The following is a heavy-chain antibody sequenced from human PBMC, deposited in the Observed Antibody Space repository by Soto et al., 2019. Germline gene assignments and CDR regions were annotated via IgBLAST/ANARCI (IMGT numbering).Heavy chain of an antibody. CDR1: GFTFSSYA. CDR2: ITGSGGRT. CDR3: ANIRNVVYAHNAY. D-gene: IGHD2-8*02. V-gene: IGHV3-23*01. J-gene: IGHJ4*02. Sequence: GGSLRLSCAASGFTFSSYAMSWVRQAPGKGLEWVSAITGSGGRTFYADSVRGRFAISRDNSNNMLYLQMNSLRAEDTAVYYCANIRNVVYAHNAYWGQGTLVTVSS.